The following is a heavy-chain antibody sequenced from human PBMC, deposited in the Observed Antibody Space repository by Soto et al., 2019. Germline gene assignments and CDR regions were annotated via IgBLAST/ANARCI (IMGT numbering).Heavy chain of an antibody. Sequence: QVQLQESGPGLVKPSGTLSLTCAVSGGSITSNNWWSWVRQSPGEGLEWIGEIYHSGSTNYNPSLKSRVTISMDKSKSQFSLKLSSVTAADTAVYYCARARPGAYIDKTTIDFWGQGTLVTVSS. CDR3: ARARPGAYIDKTTIDF. V-gene: IGHV4-4*02. J-gene: IGHJ4*02. D-gene: IGHD1-1*01. CDR2: IYHSGST. CDR1: GGSITSNNW.